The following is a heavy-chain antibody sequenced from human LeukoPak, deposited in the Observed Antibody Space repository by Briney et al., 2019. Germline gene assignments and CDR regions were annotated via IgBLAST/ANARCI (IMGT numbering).Heavy chain of an antibody. D-gene: IGHD2-2*01. CDR2: IYYSGST. CDR3: ARDRLRYCSSTSCIDAFDI. V-gene: IGHV4-59*01. Sequence: SETLSLTCTVSGGSISSYYWSWIRQPPGKGLEWIGYIYYSGSTNYNPSLKSRVTISVVTSKNQFSLKLSSVTAADTAVYYCARDRLRYCSSTSCIDAFDIWGQGTMVTVSS. J-gene: IGHJ3*02. CDR1: GGSISSYY.